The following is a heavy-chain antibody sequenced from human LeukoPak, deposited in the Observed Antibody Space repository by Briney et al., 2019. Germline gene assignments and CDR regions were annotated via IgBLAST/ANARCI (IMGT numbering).Heavy chain of an antibody. CDR2: ITGSGGST. Sequence: GGSLRLSCAASGFTFSNYAMSWVRQAPGKGLESVSSITGSGGSTYYADSVKGRFTISRDNSKNTLYLQMSSLRAEDTAVYFCAKNSGGSCYSSFDYWGQGTLVTVSS. D-gene: IGHD2-15*01. V-gene: IGHV3-23*01. CDR1: GFTFSNYA. J-gene: IGHJ4*02. CDR3: AKNSGGSCYSSFDY.